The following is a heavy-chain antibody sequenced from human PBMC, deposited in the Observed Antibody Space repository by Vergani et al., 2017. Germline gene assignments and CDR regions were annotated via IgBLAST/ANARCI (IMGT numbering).Heavy chain of an antibody. V-gene: IGHV4-38-2*02. CDR3: VRDLYSRGPFDV. Sequence: QVQLQESGPGLLKTSETLSLTCNVSGVSITRGNYWGWVRQSPGTGLEWIASVFHLGTVCYNPSLRSRVRISIDAYNVLSLRLQSVTAADTAVYFCVRDLYSRGPFDVWGQGSLVTVSS. J-gene: IGHJ4*01. CDR1: GVSITRGNY. D-gene: IGHD3-22*01. CDR2: VFHLGTV.